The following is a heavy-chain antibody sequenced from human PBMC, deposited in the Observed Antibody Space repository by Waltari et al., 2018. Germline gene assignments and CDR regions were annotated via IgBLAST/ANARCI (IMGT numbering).Heavy chain of an antibody. CDR1: GFTCSSYA. CDR2: ISYDGSNK. J-gene: IGHJ4*02. D-gene: IGHD2-15*01. Sequence: QVQLVESGGGVVQPGRSLRLSCAASGFTCSSYAMHWVRQGPGKGLGWGAVISYDGSNKYYADSVKGRFTISRDNSKNTLYLQMNSLRAEDAAVYYCARPRAGSGPGEYYFDYWGQGTLVTVSS. CDR3: ARPRAGSGPGEYYFDY. V-gene: IGHV3-30-3*01.